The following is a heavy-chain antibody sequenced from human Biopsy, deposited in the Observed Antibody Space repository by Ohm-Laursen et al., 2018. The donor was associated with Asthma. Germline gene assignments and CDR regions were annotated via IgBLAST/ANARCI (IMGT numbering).Heavy chain of an antibody. J-gene: IGHJ4*02. D-gene: IGHD1-7*01. V-gene: IGHV5-51*01. Sequence: ESLRISCKASGYTFSDSWIGWVRQMPGTGLEWMGIIFAANSETKYSPSFQGQVTISADMSISTAFLQWSSLKASDTAIYYCARFIDGTFFVDYWGQGTLVTVSS. CDR1: GYTFSDSW. CDR3: ARFIDGTFFVDY. CDR2: IFAANSET.